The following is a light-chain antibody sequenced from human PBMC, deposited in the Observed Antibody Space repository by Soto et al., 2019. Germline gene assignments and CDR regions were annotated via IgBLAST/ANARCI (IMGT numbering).Light chain of an antibody. J-gene: IGLJ1*01. Sequence: QSALTQPASVSGSPGQSISISCTGTTSDVGRYNYVSWYQQHPGEAPKLMIYDVSYRPSWVSNRFSGSKSGITASLTISGLLAEDEADYYCNSFTTSSTYVFGAGTKVTVL. CDR2: DVS. CDR3: NSFTTSSTYV. CDR1: TSDVGRYNY. V-gene: IGLV2-14*03.